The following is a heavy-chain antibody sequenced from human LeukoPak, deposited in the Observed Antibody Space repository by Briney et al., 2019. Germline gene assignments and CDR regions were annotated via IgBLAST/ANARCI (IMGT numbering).Heavy chain of an antibody. CDR2: IYYSGST. Sequence: SETLSLTCTVSGGSISSSSYYWGWIRQPPGKGLEWIGSIYYSGSTYYNPSLKSRVTISVDASKNQFSLKLSSVTAADTAVYYCARVEYVWGSYRTDAFDIWGQGTMVTVSS. CDR3: ARVEYVWGSYRTDAFDI. J-gene: IGHJ3*02. CDR1: GGSISSSSYY. V-gene: IGHV4-39*07. D-gene: IGHD3-16*02.